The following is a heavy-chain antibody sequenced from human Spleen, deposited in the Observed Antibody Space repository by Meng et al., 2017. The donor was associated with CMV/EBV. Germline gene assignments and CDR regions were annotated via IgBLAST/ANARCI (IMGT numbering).Heavy chain of an antibody. Sequence: GESLKISCAASGFTFSDHAMHWVRQAPGKGLEWVAVISYDGNKKFYANSVKGRFTISRDNSKNTLYLQMNSLRAEDTAVYYCAKDLWPDYCSSTSCYAYYYYGMDVWGQGTTVTVSS. V-gene: IGHV3-30*04. D-gene: IGHD2-2*01. CDR2: ISYDGNKK. CDR1: GFTFSDHA. CDR3: AKDLWPDYCSSTSCYAYYYYGMDV. J-gene: IGHJ6*02.